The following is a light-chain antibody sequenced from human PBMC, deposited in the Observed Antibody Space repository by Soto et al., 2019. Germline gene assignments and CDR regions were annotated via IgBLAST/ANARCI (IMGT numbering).Light chain of an antibody. Sequence: DIQMTQSPSSLSASVGDSVTITCRASQSISSYLNWYQQKPGKAPKLLIYDASSLESGVPSRFRGSGSGTEFTLTISSLQPDDFATDYCQQYNSYWTFGQGTKVDIK. CDR3: QQYNSYWT. V-gene: IGKV1-5*01. CDR2: DAS. CDR1: QSISSY. J-gene: IGKJ1*01.